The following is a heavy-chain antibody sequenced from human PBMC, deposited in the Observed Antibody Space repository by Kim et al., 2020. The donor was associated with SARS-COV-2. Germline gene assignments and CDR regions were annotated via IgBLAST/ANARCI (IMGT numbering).Heavy chain of an antibody. CDR2: IKQDGSEK. D-gene: IGHD3-22*01. V-gene: IGHV3-7*01. Sequence: GGSLRLSCAASGFTFSSYWMSWVRQAPGKGLEWVANIKQDGSEKYYVDSVKGRFTISRDNAKNSLYLQMNSLRAEDTAVYYCARVAYYYDSSGYYYPPSFGDYWGQGTLVTVSS. CDR1: GFTFSSYW. CDR3: ARVAYYYDSSGYYYPPSFGDY. J-gene: IGHJ4*02.